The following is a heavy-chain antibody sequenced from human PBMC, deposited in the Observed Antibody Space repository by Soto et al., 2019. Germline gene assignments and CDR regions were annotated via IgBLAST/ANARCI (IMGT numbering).Heavy chain of an antibody. CDR1: GYSFTNYG. CDR2: ISAYNGNT. Sequence: QDRLVQSGVEVKKPGASVRVSCKASGYSFTNYGITWVRQAPGQGFVWMGWISAYNGNTNYAQKYQGRVTLTTDASTSTACLELRSLRSDDTAVYYCARDRGVAPPVAGNTHYYYYMDVWGKGTTVTVSS. D-gene: IGHD6-19*01. J-gene: IGHJ6*03. V-gene: IGHV1-18*01. CDR3: ARDRGVAPPVAGNTHYYYYMDV.